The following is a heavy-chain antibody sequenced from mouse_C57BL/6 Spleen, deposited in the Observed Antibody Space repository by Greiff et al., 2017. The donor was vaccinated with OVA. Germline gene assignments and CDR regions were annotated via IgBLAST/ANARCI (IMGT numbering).Heavy chain of an antibody. V-gene: IGHV1-64*01. CDR2: IHPNSGST. CDR3: ASARSTMVTTGAMDY. Sequence: VQLQQPGAELVKPGASVKLSCKASGYTFTSYWMHWVKQRPGQGLEWIGMIHPNSGSTNYNEKFKSKATLTVDKSSSTAYMQLSSLTSEDSAVYYCASARSTMVTTGAMDYWGQGTSVTVSS. D-gene: IGHD2-2*01. CDR1: GYTFTSYW. J-gene: IGHJ4*01.